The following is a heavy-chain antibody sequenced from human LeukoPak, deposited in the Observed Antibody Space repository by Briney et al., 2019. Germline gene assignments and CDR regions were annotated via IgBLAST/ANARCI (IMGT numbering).Heavy chain of an antibody. Sequence: GGSLRLSCAASGFTVSSNYKSWVRQAPGKGLEWVSVIYTSGSTSYADSVKGRFTVSRDSSKNTLYLQMNSLRAEDTAVYYCASQVWGYSYGYVHYWGQGTLVTVSS. V-gene: IGHV3-53*01. J-gene: IGHJ4*02. CDR3: ASQVWGYSYGYVHY. CDR2: IYTSGST. D-gene: IGHD5-18*01. CDR1: GFTVSSNY.